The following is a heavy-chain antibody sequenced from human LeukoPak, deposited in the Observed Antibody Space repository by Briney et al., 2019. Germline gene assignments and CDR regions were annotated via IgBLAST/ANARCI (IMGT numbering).Heavy chain of an antibody. V-gene: IGHV3-7*01. CDR2: IKQDGSEK. CDR1: GFTFSSYW. Sequence: GRSLRLSCAASGFTFSSYWMSWVRQAPGKGLEWVANIKQDGSEKYYVDSVKGRLTISRDNAKNSLYLQMNSLRAEDTAVYYCARDSVPAAYYYYYYMDVWGKGTTVTISS. J-gene: IGHJ6*03. D-gene: IGHD2-2*01. CDR3: ARDSVPAAYYYYYYMDV.